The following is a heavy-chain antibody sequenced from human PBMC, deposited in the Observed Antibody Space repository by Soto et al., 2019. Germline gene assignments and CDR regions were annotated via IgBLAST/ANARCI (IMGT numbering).Heavy chain of an antibody. Sequence: QVQLVESGGGVVQPGRSLRLSCAASGFIFTGHAMHWVRQAPGKGLEWLAVISSDGNIIFYGDSVKGRFTISRDNSKNTLYLQMSSLRTEDTAVYYCVRGGPRDGYRDLDYWGPGTQVTVSS. CDR2: ISSDGNII. V-gene: IGHV3-30-3*01. CDR1: GFIFTGHA. J-gene: IGHJ4*02. CDR3: VRGGPRDGYRDLDY. D-gene: IGHD5-18*01.